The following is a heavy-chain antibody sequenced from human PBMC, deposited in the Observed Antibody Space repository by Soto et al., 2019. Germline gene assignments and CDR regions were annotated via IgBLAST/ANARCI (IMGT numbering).Heavy chain of an antibody. Sequence: QVQLVQSGAEMKKPGSSVKVSCKVSGDSFSSYAISWVRQAPGEGLEWVGGIIPIFETANYAENFQGRVTITAVELTTTASLEVTRLRPQDTSVFYCAASDSSSWQHDYWGQGTLITVSS. V-gene: IGHV1-69*01. CDR3: AASDSSSWQHDY. CDR1: GDSFSSYA. CDR2: IIPIFETA. J-gene: IGHJ4*02. D-gene: IGHD6-13*01.